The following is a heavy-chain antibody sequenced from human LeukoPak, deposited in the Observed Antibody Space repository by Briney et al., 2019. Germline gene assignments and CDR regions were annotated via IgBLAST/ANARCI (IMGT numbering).Heavy chain of an antibody. V-gene: IGHV4-59*01. CDR2: IYYSGST. D-gene: IGHD6-13*01. Sequence: SEALSLTCTVSGGSISSYYWSWIRQPPGKGLEWIGYIYYSGSTNYNPSLKSRVTISVDTSKNQFSLKLSSVTAADTAVYYCARAFTAYSSSWYWDYWGQGTLVTVSS. CDR1: GGSISSYY. J-gene: IGHJ4*02. CDR3: ARAFTAYSSSWYWDY.